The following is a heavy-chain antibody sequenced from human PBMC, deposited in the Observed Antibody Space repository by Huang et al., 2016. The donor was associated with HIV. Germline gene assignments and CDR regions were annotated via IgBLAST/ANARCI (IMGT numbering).Heavy chain of an antibody. J-gene: IGHJ3*02. Sequence: QVQLVESGGGVVRPGRSLRLSCAASRFPFSKFAMHWVRQAPGKGLEWMAVISYDGSSKHYADSVTGRLTIARDNSNNTLYLQMYSLTVEDTAVYYCTKGHYYDTNGYVAFDIWGQGTMVTVSS. CDR1: RFPFSKFA. V-gene: IGHV3-30*18. CDR3: TKGHYYDTNGYVAFDI. CDR2: ISYDGSSK. D-gene: IGHD3-22*01.